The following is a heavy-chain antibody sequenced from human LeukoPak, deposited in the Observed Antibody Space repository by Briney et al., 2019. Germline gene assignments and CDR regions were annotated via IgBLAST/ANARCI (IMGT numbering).Heavy chain of an antibody. D-gene: IGHD6-19*01. CDR3: ARKYSSVRNWFDP. CDR2: IYHSGST. CDR1: GGSISSSNW. Sequence: SETLSLTCAVSGGSISSSNWWSWVRQPPGKGLEWIGEIYHSGSTNYNPSLKSRVTISVDTSKNQFSLKLSSVTAADTAVYYCARKYSSVRNWFDPWGQGTLVTVSS. V-gene: IGHV4-4*02. J-gene: IGHJ5*02.